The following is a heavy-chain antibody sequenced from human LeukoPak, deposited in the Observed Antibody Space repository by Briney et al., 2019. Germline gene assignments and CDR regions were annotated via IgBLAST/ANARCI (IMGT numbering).Heavy chain of an antibody. CDR1: GFTFSSYS. V-gene: IGHV3-21*01. J-gene: IGHJ4*02. D-gene: IGHD3-10*01. Sequence: GGSLRLSCAASGFTFSSYSMNWVRQAPGKGLEWVSSISSSSSYICYADSVKGRFTISRDNAKNSLYLQMNSLRAEDTAVYYCARDHGGFDYIDYWGQGTLVTVSS. CDR2: ISSSSSYI. CDR3: ARDHGGFDYIDY.